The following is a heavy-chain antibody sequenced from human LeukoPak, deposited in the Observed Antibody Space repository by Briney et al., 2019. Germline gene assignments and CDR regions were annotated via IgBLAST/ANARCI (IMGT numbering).Heavy chain of an antibody. D-gene: IGHD6-19*01. Sequence: GGSLRLSCAASGFTLSSYGMHWVRQAPGKGLEWVAFIRYDGSNKYYADSVKGRFTIPRDNSKNTLYVQMNSLRAEDTAVYYCAKDIGQWLAPDYWGQGTLVTVSS. CDR2: IRYDGSNK. CDR3: AKDIGQWLAPDY. CDR1: GFTLSSYG. J-gene: IGHJ4*02. V-gene: IGHV3-30*02.